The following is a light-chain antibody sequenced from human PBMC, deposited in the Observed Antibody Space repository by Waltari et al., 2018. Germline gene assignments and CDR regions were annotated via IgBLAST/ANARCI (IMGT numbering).Light chain of an antibody. CDR2: RAS. J-gene: IGKJ2*03. V-gene: IGKV1-33*01. Sequence: DIQMTQSPSSLPASVGDRVTTTCRASQGISNWLAWYQQKPGKAPKLLIYRASNLETGVPSRFSGSGSGTDFTLTISSLQPEDIATYYCQQHDNSPYGFGQGTKVEIK. CDR1: QGISNW. CDR3: QQHDNSPYG.